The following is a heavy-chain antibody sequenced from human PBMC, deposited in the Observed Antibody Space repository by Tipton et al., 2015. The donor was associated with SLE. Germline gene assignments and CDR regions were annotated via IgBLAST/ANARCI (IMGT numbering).Heavy chain of an antibody. CDR1: GFTFSSYW. V-gene: IGHV3-7*01. CDR3: ARDAPYCSSTSCLSDY. Sequence: SLRLSCAASGFTFSSYWMSWVRQAPGKGLEWVANIKQDGSEKYYVDSGKGRFTISRDNAKNSLYLQMNSLRAEDTAVYYCARDAPYCSSTSCLSDYWGQGTLVTVSS. D-gene: IGHD2-2*01. J-gene: IGHJ4*02. CDR2: IKQDGSEK.